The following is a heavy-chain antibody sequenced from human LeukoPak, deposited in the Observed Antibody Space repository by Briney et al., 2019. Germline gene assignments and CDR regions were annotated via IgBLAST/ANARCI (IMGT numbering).Heavy chain of an antibody. V-gene: IGHV4-61*02. Sequence: SSETLSLTCTVSGGSISIDSYYWSWIRQPAGKGLEWIGRIYTSGGTNYNPSLKSRVTISLDTSKNQLSLKVSSVTAADTAVYYCARDEKGIAAAGAYWGQGTLVTVSS. CDR3: ARDEKGIAAAGAY. CDR2: IYTSGGT. D-gene: IGHD6-13*01. J-gene: IGHJ4*02. CDR1: GGSISIDSYY.